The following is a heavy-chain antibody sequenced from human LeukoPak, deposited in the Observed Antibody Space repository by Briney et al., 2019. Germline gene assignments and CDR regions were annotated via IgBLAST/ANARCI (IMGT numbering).Heavy chain of an antibody. V-gene: IGHV3-20*04. CDR2: MNWKGSSR. CDR1: GFILDDYG. J-gene: IGHJ4*02. D-gene: IGHD1-26*01. CDR3: ARRTLSVGASITFYFDY. Sequence: PGGSLRLSCAAWGFILDDYGMSWVREARGKGGEGVSGMNWKGSSRGYADSVKGRFTISSDNAKNSLYLQMNSLSAEDTALYYCARRTLSVGASITFYFDYWGQGTLVTVSS.